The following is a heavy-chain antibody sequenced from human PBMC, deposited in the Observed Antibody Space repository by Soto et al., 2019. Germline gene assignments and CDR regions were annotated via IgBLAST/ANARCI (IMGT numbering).Heavy chain of an antibody. D-gene: IGHD5-12*01. CDR2: ISYDGSNK. Sequence: QVQLVESGGGVVQPGRSLRLSCAASGFTFSSYAMHWVRQAPGKGLEWVAVISYDGSNKYYADSVKGRFTISRDNSKNTLYLQMNSLRAEDTAVYYCARAPHSPGGVATIRESYYYYYGMDVWAKGPRSPSP. V-gene: IGHV3-30-3*01. CDR1: GFTFSSYA. CDR3: ARAPHSPGGVATIRESYYYYYGMDV. J-gene: IGHJ6*02.